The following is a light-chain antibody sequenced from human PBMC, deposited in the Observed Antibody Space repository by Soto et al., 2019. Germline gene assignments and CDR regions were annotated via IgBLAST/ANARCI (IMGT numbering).Light chain of an antibody. CDR3: QQRTNWPRVT. Sequence: EIVLTQSPATLSLSPGERVTLSCRASQSVSNSLAWYQQRPGQAPSLLIYDVSNRATGIPARFSGSGSGTDFTLTISSLEPGDFAVYFCQQRTNWPRVTFGQGTRLEIK. V-gene: IGKV3-11*01. CDR2: DVS. CDR1: QSVSNS. J-gene: IGKJ5*01.